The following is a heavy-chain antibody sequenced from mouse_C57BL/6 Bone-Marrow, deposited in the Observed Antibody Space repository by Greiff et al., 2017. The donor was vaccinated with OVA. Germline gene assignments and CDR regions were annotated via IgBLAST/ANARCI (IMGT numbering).Heavy chain of an antibody. D-gene: IGHD1-1*01. CDR3: TVYYYGMDY. V-gene: IGHV6-3*01. CDR2: IRLKSDNYAT. Sequence: DVMLVESGGGLVQPGGSMKLSCVASGFTFSNYWMNWVRQSPEKGLEWVAQIRLKSDNYATHYAESVKGRFTISRDDSKSSVYLQMNNLRAEDTGIYYCTVYYYGMDYWGQGTTLTVSS. CDR1: GFTFSNYW. J-gene: IGHJ2*01.